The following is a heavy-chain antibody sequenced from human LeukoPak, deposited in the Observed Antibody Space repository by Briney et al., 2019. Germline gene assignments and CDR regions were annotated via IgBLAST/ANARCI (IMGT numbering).Heavy chain of an antibody. D-gene: IGHD6-13*01. CDR2: IYHSGST. J-gene: IGHJ5*02. CDR1: GGSISSYY. V-gene: IGHV4-59*01. Sequence: SETLSLTCTVSGGSISSYYWSWIRQPPGKGLEWIEYIYHSGSTKYNPSLKSRVTISVDTSKNQFSLKMSSVTAADTAVYYCARAVTSSSSWYKWVNWFDPWGQGNLVTVSS. CDR3: ARAVTSSSSWYKWVNWFDP.